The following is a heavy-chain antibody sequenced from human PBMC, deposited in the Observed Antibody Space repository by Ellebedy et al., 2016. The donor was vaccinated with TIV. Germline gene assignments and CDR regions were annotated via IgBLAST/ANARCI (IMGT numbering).Heavy chain of an antibody. CDR3: ARDTAMDY. CDR1: GFTFSSYI. Sequence: GESLKISCTASGFTFSSYIMNWVRQDPGKGLEWISFITKSGDYMYYADSVKGRFTISRDNARNSLDLQMNSLRADDAAVYYCARDTAMDYWGQGNLVTVSS. V-gene: IGHV3-21*01. D-gene: IGHD5-18*01. CDR2: ITKSGDYM. J-gene: IGHJ4*02.